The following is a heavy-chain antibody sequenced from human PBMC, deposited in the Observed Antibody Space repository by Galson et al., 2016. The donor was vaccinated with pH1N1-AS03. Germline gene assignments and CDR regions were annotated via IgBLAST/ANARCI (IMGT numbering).Heavy chain of an antibody. CDR2: IIPILGIP. D-gene: IGHD3-22*01. CDR1: GYIFTGFY. J-gene: IGHJ4*02. CDR3: ALTSYYDNVGYYYY. V-gene: IGHV1-69*02. Sequence: SVKVSCKASGYIFTGFYVHWVRQAPGQGLEWMGRIIPILGIPNYAQKLQGRVTITADESTTTAYMELSSLTSEDTAVYYCALTSYYDNVGYYYYWGQGTLVTVSS.